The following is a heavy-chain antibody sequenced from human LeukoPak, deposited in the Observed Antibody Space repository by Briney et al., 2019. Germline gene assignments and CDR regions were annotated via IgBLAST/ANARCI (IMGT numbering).Heavy chain of an antibody. Sequence: ASVKVSCKASGYTFTSYGISWVRQAPGQGLEWMGWISSYNGNTNYAQKFQGRVTMTTDTSTSTAHMELRSLRSDDTAVYYCARQGYSGHSQGAADYWGQGTLVTVSS. J-gene: IGHJ4*02. D-gene: IGHD4-23*01. CDR2: ISSYNGNT. CDR3: ARQGYSGHSQGAADY. CDR1: GYTFTSYG. V-gene: IGHV1-18*01.